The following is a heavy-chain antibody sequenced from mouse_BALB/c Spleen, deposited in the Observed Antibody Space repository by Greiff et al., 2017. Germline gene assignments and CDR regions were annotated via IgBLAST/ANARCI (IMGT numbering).Heavy chain of an antibody. Sequence: EVQVVESGGGLVQPGGSRKLSCAASGFTFSSFGMHWVRQDPEKGLEWVAYISSDSSTIYYADTVKGRFTISGDNPKNSLFLQLTGLRSEDTAMYYCAKGDGYYKAWFAYWGQGTLVTVSA. CDR1: GFTFSSFG. J-gene: IGHJ3*01. V-gene: IGHV5-17*02. D-gene: IGHD2-3*01. CDR2: ISSDSSTI. CDR3: AKGDGYYKAWFAY.